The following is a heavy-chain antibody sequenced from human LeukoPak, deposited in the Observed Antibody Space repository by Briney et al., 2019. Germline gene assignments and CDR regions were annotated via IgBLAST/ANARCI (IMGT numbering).Heavy chain of an antibody. Sequence: GASVKVSCKASGGTFTSYAISWVRQAPGQGLEWMGGIIPISGTANYAQKFQGRVTITTDESTSTAYMELSSLRSEDTAVYYCAGNRPSVFDYWGQGTLVTVSS. D-gene: IGHD2/OR15-2a*01. J-gene: IGHJ4*02. CDR2: IIPISGTA. CDR3: AGNRPSVFDY. CDR1: GGTFTSYA. V-gene: IGHV1-69*05.